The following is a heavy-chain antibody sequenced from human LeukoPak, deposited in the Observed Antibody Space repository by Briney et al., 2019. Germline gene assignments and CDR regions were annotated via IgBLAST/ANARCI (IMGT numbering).Heavy chain of an antibody. Sequence: GGSLRLSCAASGFTFSSYAMSWVRQAPGKGLEWVSSMNSRSSYIYYADSVKGRFTISRDNAKNSLYLQMNSLRAEDTAVYYCARGPYTDYWGQGTLVTVSS. CDR3: ARGPYTDY. D-gene: IGHD4-11*01. CDR2: MNSRSSYI. V-gene: IGHV3-21*01. CDR1: GFTFSSYA. J-gene: IGHJ4*02.